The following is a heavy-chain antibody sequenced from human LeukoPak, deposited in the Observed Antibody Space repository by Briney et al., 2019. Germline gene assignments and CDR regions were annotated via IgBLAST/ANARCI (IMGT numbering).Heavy chain of an antibody. CDR1: GGSISSGSYY. J-gene: IGHJ3*02. CDR3: AVGATGAFDI. Sequence: SETLSLTCTVSGGSISSGSYYWSWIRQPAGKGLEWIGRIYTSGSTNYNPSLKSRVTISVDTSKNQFSLKLSSVTAADTAVYYCAVGATGAFDIWGQGTMVTVS. V-gene: IGHV4-61*02. CDR2: IYTSGST. D-gene: IGHD1-26*01.